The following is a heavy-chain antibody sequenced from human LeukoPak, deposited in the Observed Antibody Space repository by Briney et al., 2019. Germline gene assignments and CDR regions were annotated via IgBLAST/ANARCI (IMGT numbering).Heavy chain of an antibody. CDR3: TGHRKGFYYGVGV. CDR2: INDSGRS. V-gene: IGHV4-34*01. CDR1: GGSFSDYY. Sequence: SETLSLTCAVFGGSFSDYYWSWIRQFPGQGLEWIGEINDSGRSNCNPSLKSRVTISVDTSKNQFSLKLTSVTAADTAVYYCTGHRKGFYYGVGVWGQGTTVIVS. J-gene: IGHJ6*02.